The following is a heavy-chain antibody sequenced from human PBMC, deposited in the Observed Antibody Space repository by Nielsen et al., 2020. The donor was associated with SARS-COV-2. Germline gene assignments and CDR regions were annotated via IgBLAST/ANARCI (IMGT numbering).Heavy chain of an antibody. CDR3: ASSGWLDH. D-gene: IGHD6-19*01. CDR1: GFTFSDHY. J-gene: IGHJ4*02. V-gene: IGHV3-11*04. Sequence: GGSLRLSCAASGFTFSDHYMTWIRQTPGKGLEWVSYITNSDAKYYADSVKGRFTISRDNAQSSLYLHMNSLRTEDTAVYYCASSGWLDHWGQGTLVTVSS. CDR2: ITNSDAK.